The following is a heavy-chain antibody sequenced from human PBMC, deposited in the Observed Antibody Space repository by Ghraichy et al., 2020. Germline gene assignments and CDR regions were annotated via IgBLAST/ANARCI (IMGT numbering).Heavy chain of an antibody. CDR3: ARQYDFWSGYDQDYGMDA. V-gene: IGHV4-39*01. D-gene: IGHD3-3*01. CDR1: GDYISRKFYY. Sequence: ESLNISCAVSGDYISRKFYYWGWIRQPPGKGLEWIGSIYYSGRTYYNPSLKSRLTMYVDTSKNQFSLKLTSLTAADTAVYYCARQYDFWSGYDQDYGMDAWGQGTTVTVSS. CDR2: IYYSGRT. J-gene: IGHJ6*02.